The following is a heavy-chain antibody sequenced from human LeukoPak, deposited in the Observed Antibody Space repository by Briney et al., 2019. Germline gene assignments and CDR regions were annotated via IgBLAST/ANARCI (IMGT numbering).Heavy chain of an antibody. CDR1: GGSVSSYY. V-gene: IGHV4-59*02. D-gene: IGHD3-3*01. CDR2: IYHSGST. CDR3: ASLGGYYDFWSGYRDY. J-gene: IGHJ4*02. Sequence: SETLSLTCTVSGGSVSSYYWSWIRQPPGKGLEWIGYIYHSGSTNHSPSRKSRVTTSVDTSKNQFSLELSSVTAADTAVYFCASLGGYYDFWSGYRDYWGQGILVTVSS.